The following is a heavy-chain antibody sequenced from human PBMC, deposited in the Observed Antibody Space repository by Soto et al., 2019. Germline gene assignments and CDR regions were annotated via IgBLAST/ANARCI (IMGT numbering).Heavy chain of an antibody. CDR3: AREIYDAYDSSGFDH. D-gene: IGHD3-22*01. V-gene: IGHV3-74*01. Sequence: PGGSLRLSCAASAFTFNNHCMHWVRQVPGKGPVWVSRINGGGGFTSYADAVKGRFTLSRDNAKNTLSLQMNSLRAEDTAVYYCAREIYDAYDSSGFDHWGQGTLVTVSS. CDR1: AFTFNNHC. CDR2: INGGGGFT. J-gene: IGHJ4*02.